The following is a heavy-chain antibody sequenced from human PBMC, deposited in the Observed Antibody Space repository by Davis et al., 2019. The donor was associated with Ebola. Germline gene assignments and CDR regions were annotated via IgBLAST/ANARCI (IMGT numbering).Heavy chain of an antibody. CDR1: GFTFSNYY. D-gene: IGHD6-6*01. CDR3: ARNSAPPDY. V-gene: IGHV3-11*01. J-gene: IGHJ4*02. Sequence: PGGSLRLSCAASGFTFSNYYMSWIRQAPGKGLEWVSYISSSGSITYHADSVKGRFTISRDNAKNFLYLQLSSLRADDTAMYYCARNSAPPDYWGQGALVTVSS. CDR2: ISSSGSIT.